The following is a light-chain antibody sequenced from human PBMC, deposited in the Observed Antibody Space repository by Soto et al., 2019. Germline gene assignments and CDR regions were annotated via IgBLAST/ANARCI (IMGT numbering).Light chain of an antibody. J-gene: IGKJ5*01. V-gene: IGKV3-11*01. CDR1: QSVSTF. Sequence: IVLTQTPATLSLSPGERAMLSCRASQSVSTFLAWFQQKPGQPPRLLIYNASNRTTGIPARFSGSGSGTDFTLTISSLEPEDFAVYYCQQRGDWPPITLGHGTRLEIK. CDR3: QQRGDWPPIT. CDR2: NAS.